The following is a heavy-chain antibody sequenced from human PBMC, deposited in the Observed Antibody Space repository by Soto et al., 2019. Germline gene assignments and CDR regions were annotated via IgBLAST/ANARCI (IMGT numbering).Heavy chain of an antibody. CDR1: GYTFTSYG. J-gene: IGHJ4*02. CDR2: ISAYNVNT. CDR3: ARSEALDY. V-gene: IGHV1-18*01. Sequence: QVQLVQSGAEVKKPGASVKVSCKASGYTFTSYGISWVRQAPGQGLEWMGWISAYNVNTKYAQKLQGSVTITTDKATSTAYMELRSLRYDDTAVYYSARSEALDYWGQGTLVSVSS.